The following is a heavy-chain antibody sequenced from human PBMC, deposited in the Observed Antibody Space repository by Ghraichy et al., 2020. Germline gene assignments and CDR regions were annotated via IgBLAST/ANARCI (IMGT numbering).Heavy chain of an antibody. CDR3: AREPDEYYDFWSGSSDAFDI. J-gene: IGHJ3*02. CDR1: GGSISSSSYY. Sequence: SQTLSLTCTVSGGSISSSSYYWGWIRQPPGKGLEWIGSIYYSGSTYYNPSLKSRVTISVDTSKNQFSLKLSSVTAADTAVYYCAREPDEYYDFWSGSSDAFDIWGQGTMVTVSS. D-gene: IGHD3-3*01. V-gene: IGHV4-39*07. CDR2: IYYSGST.